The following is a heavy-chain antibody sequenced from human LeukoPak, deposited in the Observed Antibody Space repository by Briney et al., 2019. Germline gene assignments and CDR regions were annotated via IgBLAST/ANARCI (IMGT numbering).Heavy chain of an antibody. CDR2: ISSGSSYM. Sequence: GGSLRLSCAASGFDFTIFTKGWVRQAPGKGLEWVSSISSGSSYMYQADSVKGRFTISRDNAKNSLFLQVNSLGVDDTAAYYCVIEGYCSSANCHFDYWGQGTLVTVSS. CDR1: GFDFTIFT. D-gene: IGHD2-2*01. V-gene: IGHV3-21*01. CDR3: VIEGYCSSANCHFDY. J-gene: IGHJ4*02.